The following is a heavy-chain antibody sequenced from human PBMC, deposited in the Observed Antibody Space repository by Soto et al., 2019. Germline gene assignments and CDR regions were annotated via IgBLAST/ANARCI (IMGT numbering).Heavy chain of an antibody. CDR1: GFTFSDYW. CDR3: GSDVQLEWFDS. Sequence: PGGSLRLSCAASGFTFSDYWMHLVRQAPGQGLVWVSRIDSDGKRTSYADSVKGRFTISRDNAENVLSLQMNSLRAEDTAVYYCGSDVQLEWFDSWGQGTLVNVSS. D-gene: IGHD1-1*01. J-gene: IGHJ5*01. CDR2: IDSDGKRT. V-gene: IGHV3-74*01.